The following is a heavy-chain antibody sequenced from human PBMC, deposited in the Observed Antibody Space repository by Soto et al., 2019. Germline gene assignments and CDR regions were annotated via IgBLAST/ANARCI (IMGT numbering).Heavy chain of an antibody. D-gene: IGHD1-1*01. CDR3: AGPPDTTYFDF. CDR1: SGSISTYY. Sequence: SETLSLTCTVSSGSISTYYWSWIRQPPGKGLEWIGYIYYTGSTNYNPSLKTRVAISMDTSKNQFSLNLSSVTAADTAVYYCAGPPDTTYFDFWGQGTLVTVSS. CDR2: IYYTGST. V-gene: IGHV4-59*01. J-gene: IGHJ4*02.